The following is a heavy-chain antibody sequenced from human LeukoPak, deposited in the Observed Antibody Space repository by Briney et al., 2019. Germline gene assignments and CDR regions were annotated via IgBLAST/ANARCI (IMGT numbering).Heavy chain of an antibody. CDR2: LSNSGGFV. V-gene: IGHV3-23*01. D-gene: IGHD6-13*01. CDR3: AKAPHLSIWYSLADY. J-gene: IGHJ4*02. CDR1: GFTFSNYA. Sequence: PGGSLRLSCTASGFTFSNYAMNWVRQAPGKRLEWVALLSNSGGFVYYADSVKGRFTISRDNSKNTVYLEMKSLRADDTAVYYCAKAPHLSIWYSLADYWGQGTLVSVSS.